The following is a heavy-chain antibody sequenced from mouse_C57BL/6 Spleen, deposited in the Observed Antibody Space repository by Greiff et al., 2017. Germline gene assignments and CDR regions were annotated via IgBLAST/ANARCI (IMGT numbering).Heavy chain of an antibody. CDR2: ISDGGSYT. J-gene: IGHJ1*03. CDR1: GFTFSSYA. CDR3: ARDGDGTHWYDDV. V-gene: IGHV5-4*01. D-gene: IGHD2-1*01. Sequence: EVKLMESGGGLVKPGGSLKLSCAASGFTFSSYAMSWVRQTPEKRLEWVATISDGGSYTYYPDNVQGRFTISRDNAKNNPYLQMSDLKSEDTAMYYGARDGDGTHWYDDVWGTGTTVTVSS.